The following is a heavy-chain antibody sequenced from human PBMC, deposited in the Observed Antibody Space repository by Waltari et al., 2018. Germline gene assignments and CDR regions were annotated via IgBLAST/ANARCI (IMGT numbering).Heavy chain of an antibody. CDR3: AKEGSWNGGWFDP. Sequence: EVQLVESGGGLVQPGRSLRLSCAASGFTFDDYAMHWVRQAPGKGLEWVSGISWNSGSISYADSVKGRFTISRDNAKNSLYLQMNSLRAEDTALYYCAKEGSWNGGWFDPWGQGTLVTVSS. D-gene: IGHD1-1*01. CDR2: ISWNSGSI. CDR1: GFTFDDYA. J-gene: IGHJ5*02. V-gene: IGHV3-9*01.